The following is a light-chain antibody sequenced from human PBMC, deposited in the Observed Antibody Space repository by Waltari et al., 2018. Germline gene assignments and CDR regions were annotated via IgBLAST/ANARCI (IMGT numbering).Light chain of an antibody. CDR2: DVS. J-gene: IGKJ5*01. V-gene: IGKV1-9*01. CDR3: QKLDNYPPPT. Sequence: DFQLTQSPSFLSATVGDRVTITCRASKGISRHLAWYQQKPGEAPKLLIYDVSTLQSGVPSRFSGSGFGTEFTLTISSLQPEDSATYYCQKLDNYPPPTFGQGTRLEI. CDR1: KGISRH.